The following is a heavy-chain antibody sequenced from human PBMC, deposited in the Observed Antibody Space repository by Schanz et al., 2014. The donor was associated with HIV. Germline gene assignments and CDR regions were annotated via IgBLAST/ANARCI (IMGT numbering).Heavy chain of an antibody. CDR3: ARSASVISSGWCSGNACYSGAFHS. Sequence: QVQLQQWGAGLLKPSETLSLTCVVYGGSFSAYYWSWIRQHPGKGLEWIGYIYHSGTTYYNPSLKSRLTISVDTSKNQFSLKLSSVTAADPAVYFCARSASVISSGWCSGNACYSGAFHSWGQGSLVIVSS. V-gene: IGHV4-34*01. D-gene: IGHD2-15*01. CDR1: GGSFSAYY. J-gene: IGHJ4*02. CDR2: IYHSGTT.